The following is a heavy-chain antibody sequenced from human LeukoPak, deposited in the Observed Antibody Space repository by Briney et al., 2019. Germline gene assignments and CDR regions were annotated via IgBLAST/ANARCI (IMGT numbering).Heavy chain of an antibody. CDR1: GFTFTTYG. CDR2: IGGSGTRT. V-gene: IGHV3-23*01. Sequence: GSLRLSCSASGFTFTTYGMNWVRQAPGKGLEWVSGIGGSGTRTYYADSVKGRFTISRDNSKNTLYLQMNSLRDEDTAVYYCAKDSHWILFDDWGQGTLVTVSS. CDR3: AKDSHWILFDD. J-gene: IGHJ4*02. D-gene: IGHD2-2*03.